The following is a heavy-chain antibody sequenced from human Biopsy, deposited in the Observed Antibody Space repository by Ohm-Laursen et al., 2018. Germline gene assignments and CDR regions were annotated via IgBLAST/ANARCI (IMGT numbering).Heavy chain of an antibody. CDR1: GGSIKSYY. CDR3: ARLTGDPSY. V-gene: IGHV4-59*01. Sequence: GTLSLTCTVSGGSIKSYYWNWIRQSPGQGLEWIGFIYYTGHTNYNSSLKSRATISVDTSKNQFSLKVIPVTAADTAVYYCARLTGDPSYWGQGILVTVSS. CDR2: IYYTGHT. D-gene: IGHD7-27*01. J-gene: IGHJ4*02.